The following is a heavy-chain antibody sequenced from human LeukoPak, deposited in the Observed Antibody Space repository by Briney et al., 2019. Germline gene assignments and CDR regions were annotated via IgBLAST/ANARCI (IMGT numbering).Heavy chain of an antibody. CDR2: ISSSSSYI. CDR1: GFTFSSYS. V-gene: IGHV3-21*04. D-gene: IGHD6-6*01. Sequence: GGSLRLSCAASGFTFSSYSMYWVRQAPGKGLEWVSSISSSSSYIYYADAVKGRFTISRDNAKNSLYLQMNSLRAEDTAVYYCAKVYSSSTKYYFDYWGQGTLVTVPS. CDR3: AKVYSSSTKYYFDY. J-gene: IGHJ4*02.